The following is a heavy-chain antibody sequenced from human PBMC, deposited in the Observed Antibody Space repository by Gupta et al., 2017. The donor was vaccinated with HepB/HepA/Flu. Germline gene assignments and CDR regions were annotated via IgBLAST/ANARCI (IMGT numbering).Heavy chain of an antibody. CDR2: IFYSGST. D-gene: IGHD6-19*01. Sequence: QLQLQESGPGLVKPSENLSLTCPVPGGSISTSSYYWGWNRQPPVKGLEGIASIFYSGSTNYNPSLKSRVTISVDTSKNQFSLKLSSVTAADTAVYYCARITVAGEAFDYWGQGTLVTVSS. V-gene: IGHV4-39*01. CDR3: ARITVAGEAFDY. CDR1: GGSISTSSYY. J-gene: IGHJ4*02.